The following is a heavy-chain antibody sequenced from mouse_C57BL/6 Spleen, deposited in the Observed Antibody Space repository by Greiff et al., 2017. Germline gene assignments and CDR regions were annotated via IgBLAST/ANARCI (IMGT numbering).Heavy chain of an antibody. V-gene: IGHV1-82*01. CDR3: AREDYDAGGFAY. J-gene: IGHJ3*01. CDR1: GYAFSSSW. CDR2: IYPGDGDT. Sequence: QVQLKESGPELVKPGASVKISCKASGYAFSSSWMNWVKQRPGQGLEWIGRIYPGDGDTNYNGKFKGKATLTADKSSSTAYMQLSSLTSEDSAVYFCAREDYDAGGFAYWGQGTLVTVSA. D-gene: IGHD2-4*01.